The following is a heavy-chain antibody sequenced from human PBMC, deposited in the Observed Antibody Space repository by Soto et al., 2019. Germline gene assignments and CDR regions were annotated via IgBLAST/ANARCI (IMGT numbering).Heavy chain of an antibody. CDR3: AKTQIIVVVPAAEGFWFQQPIDY. V-gene: IGHV3-30*18. CDR2: ISYDGSNK. J-gene: IGHJ4*02. D-gene: IGHD2-2*01. CDR1: GFTFSSYG. Sequence: GGSLRLSCAASGFTFSSYGMHWVRQAPGKGLEWVAVISYDGSNKYYADSVKGRFTISRDNSKNTLYLQMNSLRAEDTAVYYCAKTQIIVVVPAAEGFWFQQPIDYWGQGTLVTVSS.